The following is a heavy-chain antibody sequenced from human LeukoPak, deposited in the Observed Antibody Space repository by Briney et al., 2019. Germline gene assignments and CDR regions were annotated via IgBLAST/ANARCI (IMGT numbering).Heavy chain of an antibody. D-gene: IGHD7-27*01. Sequence: GGSLRLSCAASGFTFSGYWMSWVRQAPGKGLEWVANIKQDGSEKYYVDSVKGRFTISRDNAKNSLYLQMNSLRAEDTAVYYCARDGDPLDYWGQGTLVTVSS. J-gene: IGHJ4*02. CDR3: ARDGDPLDY. CDR2: IKQDGSEK. V-gene: IGHV3-7*01. CDR1: GFTFSGYW.